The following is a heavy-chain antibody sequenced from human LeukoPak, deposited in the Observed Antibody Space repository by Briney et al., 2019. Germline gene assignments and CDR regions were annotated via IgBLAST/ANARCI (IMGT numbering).Heavy chain of an antibody. J-gene: IGHJ4*02. CDR1: GYTFTIYG. Sequence: ASVKVSCKASGYTFTIYGISWVRQAPGQGLESMGWISAYNGNTKYAQNIQARVTITTATPKRTGYMELGSVRYDDTAVYYCARWVLQDYWGQGTLVTVSS. CDR2: ISAYNGNT. D-gene: IGHD5-24*01. CDR3: ARWVLQDY. V-gene: IGHV1-18*01.